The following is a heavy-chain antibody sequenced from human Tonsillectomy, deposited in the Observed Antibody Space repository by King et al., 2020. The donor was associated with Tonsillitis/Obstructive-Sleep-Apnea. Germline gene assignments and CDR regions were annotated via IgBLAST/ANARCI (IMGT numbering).Heavy chain of an antibody. D-gene: IGHD5-12*01. CDR3: ARDTSLVAPFDY. CDR2: ISGYNGNT. Sequence: VQLVQSGSEVKKPGASVKVSCKASGYTFTSYAISWVRQAPGQGLEWMGWISGYNGNTNYAQKDQGRVTMTTDTSTSTAYMELRSLRTDDTAVYYCARDTSLVAPFDYWGQGTLITVSS. V-gene: IGHV1-18*01. CDR1: GYTFTSYA. J-gene: IGHJ4*02.